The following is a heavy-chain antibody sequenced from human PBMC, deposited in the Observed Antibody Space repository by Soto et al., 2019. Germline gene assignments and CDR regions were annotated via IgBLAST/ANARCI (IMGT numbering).Heavy chain of an antibody. Sequence: PGGSLRLSCAASGFTVSSNYMSWVRQAPGKGLEWVSVIYSGGSTYYADSVKGRFTISRDNSKNTLYLQMNSLRAEDTAVYYCARDRRAAGTVNYYYYYMDVWGKGTTVTVSS. D-gene: IGHD6-13*01. J-gene: IGHJ6*03. CDR2: IYSGGST. CDR1: GFTVSSNY. V-gene: IGHV3-66*01. CDR3: ARDRRAAGTVNYYYYYMDV.